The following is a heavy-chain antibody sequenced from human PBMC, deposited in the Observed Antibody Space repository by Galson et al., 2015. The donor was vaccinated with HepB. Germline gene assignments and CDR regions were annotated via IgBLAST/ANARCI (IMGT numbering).Heavy chain of an antibody. D-gene: IGHD6-19*01. Sequence: SLRLSCAASGFTFSSYSMNWVRQAPGKGLEWVSSISSSSSYIYHADSVKGRFTISRDNAKNSLYLQMNSLRAEDTAVYYCARSGRGWATDAFDIWGQGTMVTVSS. CDR2: ISSSSSYI. CDR3: ARSGRGWATDAFDI. V-gene: IGHV3-21*01. J-gene: IGHJ3*02. CDR1: GFTFSSYS.